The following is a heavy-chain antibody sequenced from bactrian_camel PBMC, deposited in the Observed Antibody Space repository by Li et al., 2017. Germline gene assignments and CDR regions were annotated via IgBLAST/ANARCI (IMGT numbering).Heavy chain of an antibody. Sequence: HVQLVESGGGSVQAGGSLRLSCAVSVSSANDYCLGWFRQASGKEREGVAAIDTDAHTTYADPVKGRFTVSKDNAKNTLYLQMNNLKPEDTGTYYCAESSRDCYGGSWRRRAADFGSWGQGTQVTVS. V-gene: IGHV3S53*01. CDR1: VSSANDYC. J-gene: IGHJ6*01. CDR3: AESSRDCYGGSWRRRAADFGS. D-gene: IGHD1*01. CDR2: IDTDAHT.